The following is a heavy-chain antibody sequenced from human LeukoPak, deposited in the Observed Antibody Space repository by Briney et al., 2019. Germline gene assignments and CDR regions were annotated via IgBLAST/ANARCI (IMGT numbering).Heavy chain of an antibody. CDR2: ISYDGSNK. CDR1: GVTFSSYG. Sequence: GGSLRLSCAASGVTFSSYGMHWVRQAPGKGLEWVVVISYDGSNKYYADSVKGRFTISRDNSKNTLYLQMNSLRAEDTAVYYCAKDVDYDSSSALDYWGQGTLVTVSS. CDR3: AKDVDYDSSSALDY. D-gene: IGHD3-22*01. J-gene: IGHJ4*02. V-gene: IGHV3-30*18.